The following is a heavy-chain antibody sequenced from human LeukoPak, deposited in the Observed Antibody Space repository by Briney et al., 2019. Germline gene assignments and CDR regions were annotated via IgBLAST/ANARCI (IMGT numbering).Heavy chain of an antibody. V-gene: IGHV4-61*02. CDR1: GGSISSGSYY. J-gene: IGHJ6*03. CDR2: IYTSGST. CDR3: ARGSAARPRYYYYMDV. Sequence: ASETLSLTCTVSGGSISSGSYYWSWIRQPAGKGLEWIGRIYTSGSTNYNPSLKSRVTISVDTSKNQFSLKLSSVTAADTAVYYCARGSAARPRYYYYMDVWGKGTTVTVSS. D-gene: IGHD6-6*01.